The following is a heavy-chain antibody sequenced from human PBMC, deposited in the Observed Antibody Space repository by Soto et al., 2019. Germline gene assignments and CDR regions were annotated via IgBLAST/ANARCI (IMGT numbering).Heavy chain of an antibody. D-gene: IGHD1-7*01. CDR3: ARDHQELILYNWFDP. CDR1: GYTFAGYY. Sequence: QVQLVQSGAEVKKPGASVKVSCKASGYTFAGYYMHWVRQAPGQGLEWMGWINTNSGDTQYAQKFQGRVTMTSATSISKAYMELRSLRVDDTAVYYCARDHQELILYNWFDPWGQGTRVTVSS. J-gene: IGHJ5*02. V-gene: IGHV1-2*02. CDR2: INTNSGDT.